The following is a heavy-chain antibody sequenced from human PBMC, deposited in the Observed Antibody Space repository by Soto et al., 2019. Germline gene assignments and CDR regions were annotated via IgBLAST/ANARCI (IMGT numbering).Heavy chain of an antibody. J-gene: IGHJ4*02. D-gene: IGHD1-26*01. CDR1: GGSFSGYI. V-gene: IGHV4-34*01. Sequence: KLPETLSLTCAVSGGSFSGYIWTWIRQTPGKGLQWIGQINHSGSSIYNPSLKNRVTISTMSNNKFSLELSSVTAADTAVYYCTRGLFSGSSYSGSWYYFDSWGQGTMVTVSS. CDR2: INHSGSS. CDR3: TRGLFSGSSYSGSWYYFDS.